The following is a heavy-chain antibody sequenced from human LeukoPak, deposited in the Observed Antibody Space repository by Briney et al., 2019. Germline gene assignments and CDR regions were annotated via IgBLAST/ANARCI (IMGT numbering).Heavy chain of an antibody. V-gene: IGHV3-21*01. CDR2: ISSSSSYI. Sequence: GGSLRLSCAASGFTLSSYSMNWVRQAPGKGLEWVSSISSSSSYIYYADSVKGRFTISRDNAKNSLYLQMNSLRAEDTAVYYCARDGRDGYNSDAFDIWGQGTMVTVSS. J-gene: IGHJ3*02. CDR1: GFTLSSYS. CDR3: ARDGRDGYNSDAFDI. D-gene: IGHD5-24*01.